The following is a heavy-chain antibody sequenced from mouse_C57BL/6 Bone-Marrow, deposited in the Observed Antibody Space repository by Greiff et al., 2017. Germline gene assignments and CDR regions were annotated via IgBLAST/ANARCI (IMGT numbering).Heavy chain of an antibody. Sequence: VQLQQPGAELVRPGTSVKLSCKASGYTFNSYWMHWVKQRPGQGLEWIGVIDPSDSYTNYNQKFKGKATLTVDTSSSTAYMQLSSLTSEDSAVYYCARAGFAYWGQGTLVTVSA. CDR3: ARAGFAY. CDR2: IDPSDSYT. J-gene: IGHJ3*01. V-gene: IGHV1-59*01. CDR1: GYTFNSYW.